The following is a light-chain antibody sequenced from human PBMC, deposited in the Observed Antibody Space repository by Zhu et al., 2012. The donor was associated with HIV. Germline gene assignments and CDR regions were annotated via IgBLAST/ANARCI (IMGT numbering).Light chain of an antibody. Sequence: DIQMTQSPSSLSASIGDRVTITCRASQSIGSHLNWYQHKPGKAPKLLIYVTSNLYSGVPSRFSGSGSGTNFTLIIDSLQPEDFATYYCQQNNGAPPLTFGGGTKVE. V-gene: IGKV1-39*01. CDR2: VTS. CDR1: QSIGSH. CDR3: QQNNGAPPLT. J-gene: IGKJ4*01.